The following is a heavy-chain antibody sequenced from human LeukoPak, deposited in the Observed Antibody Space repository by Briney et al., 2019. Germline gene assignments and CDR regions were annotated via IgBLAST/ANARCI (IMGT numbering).Heavy chain of an antibody. V-gene: IGHV4-4*07. CDR3: ARESSGTYYNPLGYMDV. D-gene: IGHD3-10*01. CDR1: GGSLSLYY. Sequence: SETLSLTCTVSGGSLSLYYWNWIRQPAGKGLEWIGRIFTSGITNHNPSLKSRVTMSVDTSKSQFSLNLSSVTAADTAVYYCARESSGTYYNPLGYMDVWGKGTTVTVSS. J-gene: IGHJ6*03. CDR2: IFTSGIT.